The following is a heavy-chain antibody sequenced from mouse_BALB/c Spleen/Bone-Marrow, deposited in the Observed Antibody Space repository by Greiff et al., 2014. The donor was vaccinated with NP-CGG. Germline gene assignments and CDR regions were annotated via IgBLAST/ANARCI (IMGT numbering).Heavy chain of an antibody. CDR3: ARIYDYDRGAWFAY. CDR2: INPYNGDT. Sequence: VQLQQPGPELAKPGASVKISCKASGYSFTGHFMNWVMQSHGKSLEWIGRINPYNGDTFYNQKFKDKATLTIDKSSSTAHMELRSLASEDSAVYYCARIYDYDRGAWFAYWGQGTLVTVSA. V-gene: IGHV1-20*02. D-gene: IGHD2-4*01. J-gene: IGHJ3*01. CDR1: GYSFTGHF.